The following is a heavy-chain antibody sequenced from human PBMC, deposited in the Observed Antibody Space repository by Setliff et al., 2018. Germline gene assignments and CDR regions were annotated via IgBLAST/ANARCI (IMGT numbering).Heavy chain of an antibody. CDR3: ERGRIAERPEAIDY. Sequence: SETLSLTCAVYGESFDNHYWTWIRQPPGERLEWIGEINHRGFTDYKPSLKSRLTMSVDTSRNQFSLNLGSVTAADTGVYYCERGRIAERPEAIDYWGQGTPVTASS. D-gene: IGHD6-6*01. CDR1: GESFDNHY. J-gene: IGHJ4*02. V-gene: IGHV4-34*01. CDR2: INHRGFT.